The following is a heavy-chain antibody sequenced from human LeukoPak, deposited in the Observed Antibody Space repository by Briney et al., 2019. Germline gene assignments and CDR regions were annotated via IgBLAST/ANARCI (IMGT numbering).Heavy chain of an antibody. CDR1: GGSISSYY. D-gene: IGHD3-9*01. CDR3: ARVQESQIDYYFDY. V-gene: IGHV4-59*01. J-gene: IGHJ4*02. CDR2: IYYSGST. Sequence: SETLSLTCTVSGGSISSYYWSWIRQPPGKGLEWIGYIYYSGSTNYNPSLKSRLTISVDTSKNQFSLKLSSVTAADTAVYYCARVQESQIDYYFDYWGQGTLVTVSS.